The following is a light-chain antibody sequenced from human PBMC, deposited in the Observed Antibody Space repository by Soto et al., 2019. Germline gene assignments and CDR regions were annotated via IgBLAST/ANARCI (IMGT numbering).Light chain of an antibody. V-gene: IGKV1-5*01. CDR2: AAS. CDR3: QLYETYSWT. Sequence: DIQMTQSPSTLSASVGDRVTITCRARQSIGTYLAWYQQRPGKAPKVLIYAASSLESGVPSRFSGSGSGTEFTLAISSLQPDDFATYYCQLYETYSWTFGQGTKVDIK. CDR1: QSIGTY. J-gene: IGKJ1*01.